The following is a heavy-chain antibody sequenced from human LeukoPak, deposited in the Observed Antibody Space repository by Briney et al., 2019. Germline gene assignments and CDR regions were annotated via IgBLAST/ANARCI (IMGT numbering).Heavy chain of an antibody. CDR2: IYPGDSDT. CDR3: ARFPTDSSTLFDY. V-gene: IGHV5-51*01. Sequence: GESLKISCKVAGYNFATYWIRWVRQMSGKGLEWMGIIYPGDSDTRYSPSFQGQVTISADKSVTTAYLQWSSLTASDTAMYYCARFPTDSSTLFDYWGQGTLVTVSS. J-gene: IGHJ4*02. CDR1: GYNFATYW. D-gene: IGHD6-13*01.